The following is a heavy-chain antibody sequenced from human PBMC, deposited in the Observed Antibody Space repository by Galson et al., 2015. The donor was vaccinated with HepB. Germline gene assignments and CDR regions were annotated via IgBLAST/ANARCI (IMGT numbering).Heavy chain of an antibody. Sequence: ALEISCAASGPTFSSYWMHLVRPAPGKGLVWVSRINTDGSRTTYADSVQGRFTISRDNAKNTLYLQMNSLRAEDTAVYYCARPAALAATTNWFAPWGQGTLVTVSS. J-gene: IGHJ5*02. CDR1: GPTFSSYW. V-gene: IGHV3-74*01. D-gene: IGHD2-15*01. CDR3: ARPAALAATTNWFAP. CDR2: INTDGSRT.